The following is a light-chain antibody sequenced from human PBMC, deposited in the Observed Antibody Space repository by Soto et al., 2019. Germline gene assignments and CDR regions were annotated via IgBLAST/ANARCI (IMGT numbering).Light chain of an antibody. V-gene: IGKV3-20*01. Sequence: EVVITQSPATLSVSPGEGAPLYCRASQSVSSNLAWYQHKPGQAPRLLIYGTSSRATGIPDRFSGSGSGTDFTLTISRLEPEDFAVYYCQQYGSSITFGQGTRLEIK. CDR2: GTS. J-gene: IGKJ5*01. CDR1: QSVSSN. CDR3: QQYGSSIT.